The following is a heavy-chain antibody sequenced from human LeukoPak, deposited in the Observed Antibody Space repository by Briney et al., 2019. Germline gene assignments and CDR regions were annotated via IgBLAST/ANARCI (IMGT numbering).Heavy chain of an antibody. D-gene: IGHD3-22*01. CDR3: ARDYYDSSGYYYVRH. CDR1: GGSISSYY. CDR2: IYYSGST. Sequence: PSETLSLTCTVSGGSISSYYWSWIRQPPGKGLEWIGYIYYSGSTNYNPSLKSRVTISVDTSKNQFSLKLSSVTAADTAVYYCARDYYDSSGYYYVRHWGQGTLVTVSS. J-gene: IGHJ1*01. V-gene: IGHV4-59*01.